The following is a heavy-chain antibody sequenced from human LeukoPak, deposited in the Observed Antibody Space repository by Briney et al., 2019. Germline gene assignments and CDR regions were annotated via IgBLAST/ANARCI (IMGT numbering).Heavy chain of an antibody. V-gene: IGHV3-30*18. CDR3: AKDSMDIVVVPAANIIIGAFDI. J-gene: IGHJ3*02. D-gene: IGHD2-2*03. CDR2: ISYDGSNK. CDR1: GFTFSSYG. Sequence: PGASLRLSCAASGFTFSSYGMHWVRQAPGKGLEWVAVISYDGSNKYYADSVKGRFTISRDNSKNTLYLQMNSLRAEDTAVYYCAKDSMDIVVVPAANIIIGAFDIWGQGTMVTVSS.